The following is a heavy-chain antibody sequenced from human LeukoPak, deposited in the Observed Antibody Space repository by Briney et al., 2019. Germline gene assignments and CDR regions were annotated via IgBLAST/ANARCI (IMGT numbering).Heavy chain of an antibody. D-gene: IGHD3-22*01. V-gene: IGHV5-51*04. CDR1: GYSFTSYW. J-gene: IGHJ4*02. Sequence: PGESLKISCKSSGYSFTSYWIGWVRQMPGKGLEWMGIIYPGDSDTRYSPSFQGQVTISADKPTNTAYLQWSSLKASDTAIYYCARRSSGYYYVVYWGQGTLVTVSS. CDR3: ARRSSGYYYVVY. CDR2: IYPGDSDT.